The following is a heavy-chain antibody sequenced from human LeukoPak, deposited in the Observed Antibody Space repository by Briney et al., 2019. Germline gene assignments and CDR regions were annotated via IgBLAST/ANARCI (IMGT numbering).Heavy chain of an antibody. V-gene: IGHV3-23*01. CDR1: GFTFSSYA. CDR3: AKDGALYYYYGMDV. Sequence: PGGSLRLSCAASGFTFSSYAMSWVRQASGKGLEWVSAISGSGGSTHYADSVKGRFTISRDNSKNTLYLQMNSLRAEDTAVYYCAKDGALYYYYGMDVWGQGTTVTVSS. D-gene: IGHD3-10*01. CDR2: ISGSGGST. J-gene: IGHJ6*02.